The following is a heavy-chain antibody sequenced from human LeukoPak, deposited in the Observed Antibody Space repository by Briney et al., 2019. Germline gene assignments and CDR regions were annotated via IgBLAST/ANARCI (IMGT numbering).Heavy chain of an antibody. Sequence: GGSLRLSCAASGFTFSSYWMSWVRQAPGKGLEWVANIKQGGSEKYYVDSVKGRFTISRDNAKNSLYLQMNSLRAEDTAVYYCARLSRLAAAGKGLSYYYYYMDVWGKGTTVTVSS. D-gene: IGHD6-13*01. V-gene: IGHV3-7*01. CDR2: IKQGGSEK. CDR3: ARLSRLAAAGKGLSYYYYYMDV. J-gene: IGHJ6*03. CDR1: GFTFSSYW.